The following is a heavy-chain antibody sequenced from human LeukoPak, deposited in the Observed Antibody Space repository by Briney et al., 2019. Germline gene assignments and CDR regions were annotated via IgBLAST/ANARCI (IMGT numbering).Heavy chain of an antibody. CDR2: ISYDGSNK. CDR1: GFTFSSYG. D-gene: IGHD3-22*01. V-gene: IGHV3-30*03. CDR3: ARDSFHYSHGFVY. Sequence: GGSLRLSCAASGFTFSSYGMHWVRQAPGKGLEWVAVISYDGSNKYYADSVKGRFTISRDNSKNTLYLQMNSLRAEDTAVYYCARDSFHYSHGFVYWGQGTLVVVSS. J-gene: IGHJ4*02.